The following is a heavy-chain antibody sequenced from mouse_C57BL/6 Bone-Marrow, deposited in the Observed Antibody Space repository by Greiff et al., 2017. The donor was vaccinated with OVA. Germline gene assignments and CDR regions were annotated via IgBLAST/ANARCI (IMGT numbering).Heavy chain of an antibody. CDR3: ARGYGNRFAY. CDR2: ISSGSSTI. Sequence: EVKVVESGGGLVKPGGSLKLSCAASGFTFSDYGMHWVRQAPEKGLEWVAYISSGSSTIYYADTVKGRFTISRDNAKNTLFLQMTSLRSEDTAMYYCARGYGNRFAYWGQGTLVTVSA. V-gene: IGHV5-17*01. D-gene: IGHD2-10*02. J-gene: IGHJ3*01. CDR1: GFTFSDYG.